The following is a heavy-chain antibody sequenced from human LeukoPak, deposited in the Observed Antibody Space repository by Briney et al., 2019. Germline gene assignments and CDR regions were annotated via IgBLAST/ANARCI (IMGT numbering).Heavy chain of an antibody. CDR1: GFSFSDSV. J-gene: IGHJ4*02. V-gene: IGHV3-30*04. D-gene: IGHD3-10*01. CDR3: VKEAYYGWGSSPTFYFDY. Sequence: GSLRLSCVASGFSFSDSVIHWVRQAPGKGLEWVAVISHDVKTTYYADSAKGRFTISRDNSRNTVFLQMNRLRPEDTAVYYCVKEAYYGWGSSPTFYFDYWGQGTLVTVSS. CDR2: ISHDVKTT.